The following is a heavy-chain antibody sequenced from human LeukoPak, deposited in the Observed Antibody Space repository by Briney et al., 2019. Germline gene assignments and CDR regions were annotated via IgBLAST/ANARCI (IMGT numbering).Heavy chain of an antibody. CDR2: IFYSGTT. Sequence: SETLSLTCTVSGDIISTSFYYWDWIRQPPGKGLEGIGGIFYSGTTYYNPSLKSRVTISVDRSKNQFSLKLSSVTAADTAVYYCARVTGKDFWSGFGFDPWGQGTLVTVSS. CDR1: GDIISTSFYY. D-gene: IGHD3-3*01. CDR3: ARVTGKDFWSGFGFDP. J-gene: IGHJ5*02. V-gene: IGHV4-39*07.